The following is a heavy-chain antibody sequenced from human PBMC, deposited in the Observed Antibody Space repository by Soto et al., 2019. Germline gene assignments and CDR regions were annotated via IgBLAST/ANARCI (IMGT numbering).Heavy chain of an antibody. CDR1: GFTFGDYA. CDR3: SRPEALTGTTAY. J-gene: IGHJ1*01. V-gene: IGHV3-73*01. D-gene: IGHD1-7*01. Sequence: GGSLRLSCATSGFTFGDYAMSWFRQAPGKGLDWVGLIRSKTYNYETIYGASVSGRFTISRDDSKSTAYLQMNSLKSDDTAAYYCSRPEALTGTTAYWGQGTLVTVSS. CDR2: IRSKTYNYET.